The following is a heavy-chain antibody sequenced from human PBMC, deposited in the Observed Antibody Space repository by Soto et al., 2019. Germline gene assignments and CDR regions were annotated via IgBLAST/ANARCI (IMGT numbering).Heavy chain of an antibody. Sequence: QVQLVQSGAEVKKPGSSVKVSCKASGGTFSSYTISWVRQAPGQGLEWMGRIIPILGIANYAQKFQGRVTITADKSTSTAYMELSSLRSEDTAVYYCARGKPSIFGVVTYYYYYMDVWGKGTTVTVSS. CDR2: IIPILGIA. V-gene: IGHV1-69*02. D-gene: IGHD3-3*01. CDR1: GGTFSSYT. CDR3: ARGKPSIFGVVTYYYYYMDV. J-gene: IGHJ6*03.